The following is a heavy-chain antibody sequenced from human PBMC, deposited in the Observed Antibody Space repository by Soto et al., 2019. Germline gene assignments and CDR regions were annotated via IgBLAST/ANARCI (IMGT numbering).Heavy chain of an antibody. CDR2: IYHSGST. CDR3: ARAGGYCSSTSCHWGWFDP. CDR1: GYSISSGYY. Sequence: PSETLSLTCAVSGYSISSGYYWGWIRQPPGKGLEWIGSIYHSGSTYYNPSLKSRVTISVDTSKNQFSLKVSSVTAADTAVYYCARAGGYCSSTSCHWGWFDPWGQGTLVTVSS. J-gene: IGHJ5*02. V-gene: IGHV4-38-2*01. D-gene: IGHD2-2*01.